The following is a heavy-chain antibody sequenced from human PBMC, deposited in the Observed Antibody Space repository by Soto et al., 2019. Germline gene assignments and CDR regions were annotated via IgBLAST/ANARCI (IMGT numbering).Heavy chain of an antibody. CDR2: INPSGGST. V-gene: IGHV1-46*01. J-gene: IGHJ4*02. CDR1: GYTFTSYY. D-gene: IGHD2-2*01. Sequence: QVQLVQSGAEVKKPGASVKVSCKASGYTFTSYYMHWVRQAPGQGLEWMGIINPSGGSTSYAQKFQGRVTMTRDPSTSTVYMELSSLRSEDTAVYYCARSVIVLVPAAIGYFDYWGQGTLVTVSS. CDR3: ARSVIVLVPAAIGYFDY.